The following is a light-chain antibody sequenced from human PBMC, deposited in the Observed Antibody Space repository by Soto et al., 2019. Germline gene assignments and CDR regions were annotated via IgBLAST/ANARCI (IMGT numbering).Light chain of an antibody. V-gene: IGLV2-23*02. Sequence: QSALTQPASVSGSPGQSITISCTGTSSDVGSYNLVSWYQQHPGKAPKLMIYEVSERPSGVSNRFSGSKSGNTASLTISGLQAEDEADYYCAAWDDSLDGVLFGGGTKLTVL. CDR1: SSDVGSYNL. CDR3: AAWDDSLDGVL. J-gene: IGLJ2*01. CDR2: EVS.